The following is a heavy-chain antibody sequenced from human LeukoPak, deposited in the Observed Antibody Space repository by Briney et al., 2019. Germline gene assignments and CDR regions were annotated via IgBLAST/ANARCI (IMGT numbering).Heavy chain of an antibody. V-gene: IGHV1-24*01. CDR3: ATRCFLGEWFVFDY. CDR2: FDPEDGET. Sequence: GASVKVSCKVSGYTLTELSMHWVRQAPGKGLEWMGGFDPEDGETIYAQKFQGRVTMTEDTSTDTAYMELSSLRSEDTAVYYCATRCFLGEWFVFDYWGQGTLVTVPS. CDR1: GYTLTELS. D-gene: IGHD3-3*01. J-gene: IGHJ4*02.